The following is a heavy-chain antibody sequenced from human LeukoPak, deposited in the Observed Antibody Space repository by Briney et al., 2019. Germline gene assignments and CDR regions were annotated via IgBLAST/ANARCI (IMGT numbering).Heavy chain of an antibody. CDR3: ARRETGTTFYGMDV. V-gene: IGHV4-59*08. CDR2: IYYSGST. J-gene: IGHJ6*02. Sequence: SETLSLTCTVSGGSISSYYWSWIRQPPGKGLEWIGYIYYSGSTNYNPSLKNRVTISVDTSKNQFSLKLSSVTAADTAVYYCARRETGTTFYGMDVWGQGTTVTVSS. CDR1: GGSISSYY. D-gene: IGHD1-1*01.